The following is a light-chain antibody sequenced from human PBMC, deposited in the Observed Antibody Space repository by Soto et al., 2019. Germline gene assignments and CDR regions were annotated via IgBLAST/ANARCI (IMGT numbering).Light chain of an antibody. CDR3: HQYNSYF. CDR1: QSISRW. Sequence: DIQLTQSPSTLSASVGDRVTIACRASQSISRWMAWYQQKPGEAPKLLIYKASTLESGVPSRFSGSGSGTELTLTICSLQPDDFVTYYCHQYNSYFFGQGTKLEIK. CDR2: KAS. V-gene: IGKV1-5*03. J-gene: IGKJ2*01.